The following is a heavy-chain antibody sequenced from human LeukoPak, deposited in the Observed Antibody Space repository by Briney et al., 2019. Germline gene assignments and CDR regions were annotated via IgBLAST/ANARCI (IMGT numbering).Heavy chain of an antibody. CDR2: ISASSDST. Sequence: GGSLRLSCAASGFTFSSYAMSWVRQAPGKGLEWVSAISASSDSTYYADSVKGRFTISRDNSKNTLYLQMNSLRAEDTAVYYCASENDAFDIWGPGTVVTVSS. CDR1: GFTFSSYA. CDR3: ASENDAFDI. V-gene: IGHV3-23*01. J-gene: IGHJ3*02.